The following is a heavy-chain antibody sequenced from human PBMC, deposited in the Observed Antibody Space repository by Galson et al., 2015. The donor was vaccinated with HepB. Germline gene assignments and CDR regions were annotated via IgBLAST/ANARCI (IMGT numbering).Heavy chain of an antibody. V-gene: IGHV3-9*01. CDR1: GFTFDDYA. CDR2: ISWNSGSI. D-gene: IGHD4-17*01. Sequence: SLRLSCAASGFTFDDYAMHWVRQAPGKGLEWVSGISWNSGSIGYADSVKGRFTISRDNAKNSLYLQMNSLRAEDTALYYCANLREEDDYGDYGTHRLHAFDIWGQGTMVTVSS. J-gene: IGHJ3*02. CDR3: ANLREEDDYGDYGTHRLHAFDI.